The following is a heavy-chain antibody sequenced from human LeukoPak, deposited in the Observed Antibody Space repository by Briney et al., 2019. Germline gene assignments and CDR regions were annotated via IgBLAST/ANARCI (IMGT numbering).Heavy chain of an antibody. Sequence: PGGSQRLSCAASGFPFDTLGMHWVRQPPGKGLEWVAVIWSGGNNENYADSVRGRFTISRDNSKNTLFLQMNSLRAEDTAVYYCVRGPGTSIFDLWGQGTTVTVS. J-gene: IGHJ3*01. D-gene: IGHD6-13*01. CDR3: VRGPGTSIFDL. V-gene: IGHV3-33*01. CDR2: IWSGGNNE. CDR1: GFPFDTLG.